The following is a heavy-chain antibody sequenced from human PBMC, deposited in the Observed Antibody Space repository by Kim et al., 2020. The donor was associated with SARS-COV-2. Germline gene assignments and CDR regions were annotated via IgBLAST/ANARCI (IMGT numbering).Heavy chain of an antibody. CDR1: GFTFSSYW. J-gene: IGHJ4*02. Sequence: GGSLRLSCAASGFTFSSYWMHWVRQAPGKGLVWVSRINSDGSSTTYADSVKGRFTISRDNAKNTLYLQMNTLRAEDTAVYYCARGGGYYDSSGYYQSTFDYWGQGTLVTVSS. CDR2: INSDGSST. D-gene: IGHD3-22*01. V-gene: IGHV3-74*01. CDR3: ARGGGYYDSSGYYQSTFDY.